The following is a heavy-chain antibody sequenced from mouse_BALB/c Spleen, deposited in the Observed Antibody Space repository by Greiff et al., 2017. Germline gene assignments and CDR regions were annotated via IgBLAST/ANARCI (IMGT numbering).Heavy chain of an antibody. D-gene: IGHD2-14*01. J-gene: IGHJ1*01. CDR1: GYTFTDYN. CDR3: ARHYRYDVFSYWYFDV. CDR2: INPNNGGT. V-gene: IGHV1-18*01. Sequence: VQLQQSGPELVKPGASVKIPCKASGYTFTDYNMDWVKQSHGKSLEWIGDINPNNGGTIYNQKFKGKATLTVDKSSSTAYMELRSLTSEDTAVYYCARHYRYDVFSYWYFDVWGAGTTVTVSS.